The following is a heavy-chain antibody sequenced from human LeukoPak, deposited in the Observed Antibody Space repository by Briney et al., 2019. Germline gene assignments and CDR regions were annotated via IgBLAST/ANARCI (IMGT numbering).Heavy chain of an antibody. V-gene: IGHV1-69*13. Sequence: SVTVSCKASGGTFSSYAISWVRQAPGQGLEWMGGIIPIFGTANYGQKVQGRVTITADESTSTAYRELSSLRSEDTAVYYCARARNTGIVGTTNGYWGQGTLVTVSS. J-gene: IGHJ4*02. CDR3: ARARNTGIVGTTNGY. D-gene: IGHD1-26*01. CDR1: GGTFSSYA. CDR2: IIPIFGTA.